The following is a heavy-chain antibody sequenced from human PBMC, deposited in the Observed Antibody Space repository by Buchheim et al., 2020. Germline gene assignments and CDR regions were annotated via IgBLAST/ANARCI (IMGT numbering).Heavy chain of an antibody. D-gene: IGHD5-24*01. CDR2: IKPRGGRT. J-gene: IGHJ6*02. CDR3: TREAEMATETEYYQYYYGMDV. CDR1: GYTFTSYY. V-gene: IGHV1-46*03. Sequence: QVQLVQSGAEVKKPGASVKVSCKASGYTFTSYYMHWVRQAPGQGLEWMGIIKPRGGRTSYAQKFQGRVTMTRDTSTSTVYMELSSLRSEDTAVYYCTREAEMATETEYYQYYYGMDVWGQGTT.